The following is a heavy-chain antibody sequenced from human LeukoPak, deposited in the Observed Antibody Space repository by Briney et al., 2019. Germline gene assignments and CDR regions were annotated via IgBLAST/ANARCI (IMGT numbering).Heavy chain of an antibody. J-gene: IGHJ6*02. CDR2: IRPNSGGT. V-gene: IGHV1-2*02. CDR3: ATYSNSTLQYYYGLDV. CDR1: GYTFTGYY. D-gene: IGHD6-6*01. Sequence: ASVKVSCKASGYTFTGYYSHWVRQAPGQGLEWMGWIRPNSGGTKNAQKFQGRVTMTRDTSISTAYMELNRLTSDDTAVYYCATYSNSTLQYYYGLDVWGQGTTVTVSS.